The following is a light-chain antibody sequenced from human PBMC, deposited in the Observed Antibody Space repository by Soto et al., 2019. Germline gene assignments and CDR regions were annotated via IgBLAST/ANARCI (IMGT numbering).Light chain of an antibody. Sequence: DIQMTQSPSTLSASVGDRVTITCRASQSISSWLAWYQQKPGKAPKLLIYKASSLESGVPSRFSGSGSGTEFTLTISSLQPDDFETYYCQQYNSYSRTFGQGTRWIS. V-gene: IGKV1-5*03. CDR3: QQYNSYSRT. CDR1: QSISSW. CDR2: KAS. J-gene: IGKJ1*01.